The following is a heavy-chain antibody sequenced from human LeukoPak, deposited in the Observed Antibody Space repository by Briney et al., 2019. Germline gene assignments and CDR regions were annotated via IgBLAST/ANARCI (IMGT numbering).Heavy chain of an antibody. V-gene: IGHV4-4*09. J-gene: IGHJ4*02. CDR2: IYTSGST. D-gene: IGHD5-18*01. Sequence: SETLPLTCTVSGGSISSYYWSWIRQPPEKGLEWIGYIYTSGSTNYNPSLKSRVTISVDTSKNQFSLKLSSVTAADTAVYYCSYVDTAMGVDYWGQGTLVTVSS. CDR1: GGSISSYY. CDR3: SYVDTAMGVDY.